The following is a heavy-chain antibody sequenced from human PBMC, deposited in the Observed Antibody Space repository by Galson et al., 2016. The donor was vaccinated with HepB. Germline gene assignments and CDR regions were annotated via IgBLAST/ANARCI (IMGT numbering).Heavy chain of an antibody. CDR3: VRGNRWFDS. Sequence: SETLSLTCTVSGASISDYFWTWIRQPAGKGLEWIGRISITGGTNDNPSLESRVTMSVDTSKNHFSLRLRSVTAADTAVYYCVRGNRWFDSWGQGTLVTVSS. CDR1: GASISDYF. CDR2: ISITGGT. V-gene: IGHV4-4*07. D-gene: IGHD2/OR15-2a*01. J-gene: IGHJ5*01.